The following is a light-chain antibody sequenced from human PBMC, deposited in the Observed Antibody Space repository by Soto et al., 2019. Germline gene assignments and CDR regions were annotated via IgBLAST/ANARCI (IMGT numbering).Light chain of an antibody. CDR3: CSYGGYFWV. Sequence: QSVLTQPRSVSGSPGQSVTISCTGTSSDVGGYDYVSWFQHHPGKVPKLMIYDVTKRPSGVPDRFSASKSGNTASLTIPGLQAEDEADYYCCSYGGYFWVFGGGTKLTVL. J-gene: IGLJ3*02. CDR2: DVT. CDR1: SSDVGGYDY. V-gene: IGLV2-11*01.